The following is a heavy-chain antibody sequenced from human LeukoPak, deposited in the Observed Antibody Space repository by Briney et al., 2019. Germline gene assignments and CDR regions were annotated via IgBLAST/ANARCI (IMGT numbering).Heavy chain of an antibody. D-gene: IGHD3-22*01. V-gene: IGHV3-48*02. CDR2: ISSSGSTK. CDR1: GCSFSRYS. Sequence: GGSLRLSCAASGCSFSRYSMNWVRQAPGKGLEWVSFISSSGSTKSYADSVKGRFTISRDNAKNSLYLQMNSLRDEDTAVYYCARSVYYADYWGQGTLVTVSS. CDR3: ARSVYYADY. J-gene: IGHJ4*02.